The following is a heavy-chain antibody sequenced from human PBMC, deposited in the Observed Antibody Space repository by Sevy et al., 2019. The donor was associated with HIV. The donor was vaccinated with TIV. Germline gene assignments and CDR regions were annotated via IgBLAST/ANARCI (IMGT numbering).Heavy chain of an antibody. D-gene: IGHD3-10*01. J-gene: IGHJ4*02. CDR1: GGSISSSSYY. CDR2: IYYSGST. Sequence: SETLSLTCTVSGGSISSSSYYWGWIRQPPGKGLEWIGSIYYSGSTYYNPSLKSRVTISVDTSKNQFSLKLSSVTAADTAVYYCVRHAIGEYYYGSGNLNYYFDYWGQGTLVTVSS. CDR3: VRHAIGEYYYGSGNLNYYFDY. V-gene: IGHV4-39*01.